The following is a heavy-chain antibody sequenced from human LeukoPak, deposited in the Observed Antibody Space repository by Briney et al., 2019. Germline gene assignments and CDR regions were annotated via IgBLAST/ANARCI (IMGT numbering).Heavy chain of an antibody. V-gene: IGHV3-15*01. Sequence: GGSLRLSCAASGFTFTNAWMGWVRQAPGKGLEWVGRIKSKGDGETIDNAAPVKGRFTMSRDDSKATLYLQMNSLKAEDTAVYYCTTDLGLTMIRGVIVYWGQGALVTVSS. CDR1: GFTFTNAW. D-gene: IGHD3-10*01. CDR2: IKSKGDGETI. J-gene: IGHJ4*02. CDR3: TTDLGLTMIRGVIVY.